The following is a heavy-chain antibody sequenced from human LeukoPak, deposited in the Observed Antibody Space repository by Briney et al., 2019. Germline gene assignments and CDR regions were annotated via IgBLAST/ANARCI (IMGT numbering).Heavy chain of an antibody. CDR2: IKQDGSEK. Sequence: GGSLRLSCAASGFTFSSYWMSRVRQAPGKGLEWVANIKQDGSEKYYVDSVKGRFTISRDNAKNSLYLQMNSLRAEDTAVYYCARALGSSSADYWGQGTLVTVSS. CDR1: GFTFSSYW. V-gene: IGHV3-7*01. D-gene: IGHD6-6*01. CDR3: ARALGSSSADY. J-gene: IGHJ4*02.